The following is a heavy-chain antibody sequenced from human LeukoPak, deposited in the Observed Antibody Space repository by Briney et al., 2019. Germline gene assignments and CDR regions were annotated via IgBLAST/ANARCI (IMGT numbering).Heavy chain of an antibody. V-gene: IGHV3-15*04. CDR2: IESNPDGGRA. CDR3: TTDRMSSLLDC. D-gene: IGHD5/OR15-5a*01. CDR1: GLTFSHAW. J-gene: IGHJ4*02. Sequence: GGSLRLSCTASGLTFSHAWMTWVRQAPGKGLEWVGRIESNPDGGRADYAAPVKGRFTISRDDSKNTLYLEMNGLQTEDTGFYYCTTDRMSSLLDCWGQGTLVTVSS.